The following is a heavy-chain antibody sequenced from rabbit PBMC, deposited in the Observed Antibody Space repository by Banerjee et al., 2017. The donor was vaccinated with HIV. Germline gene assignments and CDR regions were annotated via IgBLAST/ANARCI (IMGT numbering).Heavy chain of an antibody. D-gene: IGHD2-1*01. V-gene: IGHV1S43*01. Sequence: QLQLEESGGGLVKPGGTLTLTCKASGIDFSSYYYMCWVRQAPGKGLEWIACIGTSSGITWYASWVNGRFTISRSTSLNTVTLQMTSLTVADTATYFCARVYDDYGDLDLWGPGTLVTVS. J-gene: IGHJ6*01. CDR2: IGTSSGIT. CDR3: ARVYDDYGDLDL. CDR1: GIDFSSYYY.